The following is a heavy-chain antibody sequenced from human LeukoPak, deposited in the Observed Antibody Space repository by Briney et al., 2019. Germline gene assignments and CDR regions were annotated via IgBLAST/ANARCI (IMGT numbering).Heavy chain of an antibody. CDR1: GFTFSSYC. V-gene: IGHV3-7*03. D-gene: IGHD5-18*01. Sequence: PGGSLRLSCAASGFTFSSYCMSWFRQAPGKGLEGVADIKQDGGAKYYVGSVKGRFSISRDNAKNYLYLQMNSRRTEYTAVYYCSRGLDGYGHVDCWVQGTL. CDR2: IKQDGGAK. J-gene: IGHJ4*02. CDR3: SRGLDGYGHVDC.